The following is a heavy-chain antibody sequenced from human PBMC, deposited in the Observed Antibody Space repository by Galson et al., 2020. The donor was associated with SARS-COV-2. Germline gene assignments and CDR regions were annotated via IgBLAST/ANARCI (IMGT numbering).Heavy chain of an antibody. Sequence: SETLPLTCAVSGGSISSGGYYWSWIRQHPGKGLEWIGYIYYSGSTYYNPSLKSRVTISVDTSNNQFSLKLSSVTAADTAVYYCARSPHYYDSSGYLSICFDYWGQGTLVTVSS. CDR3: ARSPHYYDSSGYLSICFDY. J-gene: IGHJ4*02. CDR1: GGSISSGGYY. D-gene: IGHD3-22*01. CDR2: IYYSGST. V-gene: IGHV4-31*11.